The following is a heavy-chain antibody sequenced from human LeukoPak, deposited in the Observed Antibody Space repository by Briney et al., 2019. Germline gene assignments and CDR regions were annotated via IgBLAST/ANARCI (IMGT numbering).Heavy chain of an antibody. D-gene: IGHD6-13*01. CDR3: ARQNGEGIAAAGTDYYYYYYMDV. CDR1: GGPISSSSYY. Sequence: SETLSLTCTVSGGPISSSSYYWGWIRQPPGKGLEWIGSIYYSGSTYYNPSLKSRVTISVDTSKNQFSLKLSSVTAADTAVYYCARQNGEGIAAAGTDYYYYYYMDVWGKGTTVTISS. J-gene: IGHJ6*03. CDR2: IYYSGST. V-gene: IGHV4-39*01.